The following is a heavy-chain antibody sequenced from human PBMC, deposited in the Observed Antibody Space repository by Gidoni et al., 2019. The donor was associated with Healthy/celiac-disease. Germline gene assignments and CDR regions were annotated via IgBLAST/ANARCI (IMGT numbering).Heavy chain of an antibody. CDR1: GFTFCSYA. D-gene: IGHD3-10*01. Sequence: EVQLLESGGGLVQPGGSLRLSCAASGFTFCSYAMSWVREAPGQWLEWVSAIRGSGGSTYYAAPVKGRFTISRDNSKNTLYLQMNSLRAEDTDVYYCAKGQGFGEFHYYYGMDVWGQGTTVTVSS. V-gene: IGHV3-23*01. J-gene: IGHJ6*02. CDR2: IRGSGGST. CDR3: AKGQGFGEFHYYYGMDV.